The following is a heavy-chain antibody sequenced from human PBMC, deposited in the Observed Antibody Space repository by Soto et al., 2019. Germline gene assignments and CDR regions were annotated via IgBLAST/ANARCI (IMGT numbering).Heavy chain of an antibody. CDR3: ARRVGRGAYYYYYYGMDV. J-gene: IGHJ6*02. D-gene: IGHD3-16*01. CDR1: GGSFSGYY. Sequence: SETLSLTCAVYGGSFSGYYWSWIRQPPGKGLEWIGEINHSGSTNYNPSLKSRVTISVDTSKDQFSLKLSSVTAADTAVYYCARRVGRGAYYYYYYGMDVWGQGTTVTVSS. V-gene: IGHV4-34*01. CDR2: INHSGST.